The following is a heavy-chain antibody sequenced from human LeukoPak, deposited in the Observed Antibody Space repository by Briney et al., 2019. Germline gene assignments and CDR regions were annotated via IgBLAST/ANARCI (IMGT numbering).Heavy chain of an antibody. V-gene: IGHV3-23*01. CDR2: ISGSGGDT. J-gene: IGHJ6*02. Sequence: GGSLRLSCAASGFTFSSYAMNWVRQAPGQGLEWVSAISGSGGDTYYADSVKGRFTISRDNSKNTVYLPLNSLRAADTAVYYCAKDLFSGSYSFYFYGLDLWGLGTTVTVSS. D-gene: IGHD3-10*01. CDR1: GFTFSSYA. CDR3: AKDLFSGSYSFYFYGLDL.